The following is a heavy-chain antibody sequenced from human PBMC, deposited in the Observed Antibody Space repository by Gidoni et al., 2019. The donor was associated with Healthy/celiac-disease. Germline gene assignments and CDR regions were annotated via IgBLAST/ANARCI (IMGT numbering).Heavy chain of an antibody. V-gene: IGHV4-61*02. CDR1: GGSISSGSYY. Sequence: QVQLQESGPGLVKPSQTLSLTCPVPGGSISSGSYYWSWIRQPAGKGLEWIGRIYTSGSTNYNPSLKSRVTISVDTSKNQFALKLSSVTAADTAVYYCATGHSSSVEIDYWGQGTLVTVSS. J-gene: IGHJ4*02. CDR2: IYTSGST. D-gene: IGHD6-6*01. CDR3: ATGHSSSVEIDY.